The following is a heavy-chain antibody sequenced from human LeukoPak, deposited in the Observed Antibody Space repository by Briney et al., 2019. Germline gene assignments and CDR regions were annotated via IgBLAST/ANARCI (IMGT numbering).Heavy chain of an antibody. J-gene: IGHJ6*03. V-gene: IGHV4-39*07. D-gene: IGHD2-2*01. CDR3: ARVGGYCSSTSCYFYYYMDV. Sequence: PSETLSLTCTVSGGSISSSSYYWGWIRQPPGKGLEWIGSIYYSGSTYYNPSLKSRVTISVDTSKNQFSLKLSSVTAADTAVYYCARVGGYCSSTSCYFYYYMDVWGKGTRSPSP. CDR2: IYYSGST. CDR1: GGSISSSSYY.